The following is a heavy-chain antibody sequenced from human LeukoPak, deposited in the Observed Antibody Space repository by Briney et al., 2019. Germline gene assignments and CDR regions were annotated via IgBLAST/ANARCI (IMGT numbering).Heavy chain of an antibody. CDR2: IYTSGST. CDR3: ARSLTRTTVTTPPWYFDL. CDR1: GGSISSYY. D-gene: IGHD4-17*01. Sequence: SETLSLTCTVSGGSISSYYWSWIRQPAGKGLEWIGRIYTSGSTNYNPSLKSRVTMSVDTSKNQFSLKLSSVTAADTAVYYCARSLTRTTVTTPPWYFDLWGRGTLVTVSS. J-gene: IGHJ2*01. V-gene: IGHV4-4*07.